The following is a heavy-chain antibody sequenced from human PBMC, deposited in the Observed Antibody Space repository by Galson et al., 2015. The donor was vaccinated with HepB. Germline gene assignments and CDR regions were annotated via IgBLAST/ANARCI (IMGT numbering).Heavy chain of an antibody. CDR3: ARDRGSGSYSGY. D-gene: IGHD3-10*01. Sequence: SVKVSCKASGGTFSSYAISWVRQAPGQGLEWMGRIIPILGIANYAQKFQGRVTITADKSTSTAYMELSSLRSEDTAVYYCARDRGSGSYSGYWGQGTLVTVSS. CDR1: GGTFSSYA. V-gene: IGHV1-69*04. J-gene: IGHJ4*02. CDR2: IIPILGIA.